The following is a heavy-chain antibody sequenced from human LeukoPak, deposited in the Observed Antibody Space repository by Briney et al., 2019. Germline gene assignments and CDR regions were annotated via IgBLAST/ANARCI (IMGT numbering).Heavy chain of an antibody. CDR2: IIPIFGTA. CDR1: GGTFSSYA. J-gene: IGHJ4*02. Sequence: ASVKVSCKASGGTFSSYAISWVRQAPGQGLEWMGGIIPIFGTANYAQKFQGRVTITADESTSTAYMELSSLRSEDTAVYYCARDRGYCSSTSCYKLDYWGQGTLVTVSS. V-gene: IGHV1-69*13. D-gene: IGHD2-2*02. CDR3: ARDRGYCSSTSCYKLDY.